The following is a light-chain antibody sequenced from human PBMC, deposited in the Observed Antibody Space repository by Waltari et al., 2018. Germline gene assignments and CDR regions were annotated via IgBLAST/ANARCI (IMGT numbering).Light chain of an antibody. CDR2: DVT. J-gene: IGLJ3*02. CDR3: SSYTSSSTWV. Sequence: QSALTQPASVSGSPGQSITISCPGTSSDVGSYNYVPWYQQHPGKAPKLMIYDVTKRPSGVSNRFSGSKSGNTASLTISGLQAEDEADYYCSSYTSSSTWVFGGGTKLTVL. CDR1: SSDVGSYNY. V-gene: IGLV2-14*01.